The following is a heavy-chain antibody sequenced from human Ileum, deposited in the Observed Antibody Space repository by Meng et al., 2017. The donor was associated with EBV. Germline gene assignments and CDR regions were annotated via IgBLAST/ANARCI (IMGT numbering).Heavy chain of an antibody. V-gene: IGHV4-4*03. CDR2: IYHSGST. J-gene: IGHJ4*02. CDR1: GGSISSSNW. Sequence: QWQLPDAGPGLVTPRGTLSLTCAVSGGSISSSNWWSWVRQPPGKGLEWIGEIYHSGSTNYNPSLKSRVTISVDKSKNQFSQNLSSVTAADTAVYYCARVGQWLPIDYWGQGTLVTVSS. CDR3: ARVGQWLPIDY. D-gene: IGHD6-19*01.